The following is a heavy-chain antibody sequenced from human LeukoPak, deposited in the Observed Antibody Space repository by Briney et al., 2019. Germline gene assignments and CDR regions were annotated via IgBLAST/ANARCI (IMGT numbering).Heavy chain of an antibody. CDR1: GYTFTGYY. J-gene: IGHJ5*02. CDR2: INPNSGGT. V-gene: IGHV1-2*06. D-gene: IGHD6-13*01. Sequence: ASVKVSCKASGYTFTGYYMHWVRQAPGQGLEWMGRINPNSGGTNYAQKFQGRVTMTRDTSISTAYMELSRLRSDDTAVYYCARDREQQLGNWFDPWGQRTLVTVSS. CDR3: ARDREQQLGNWFDP.